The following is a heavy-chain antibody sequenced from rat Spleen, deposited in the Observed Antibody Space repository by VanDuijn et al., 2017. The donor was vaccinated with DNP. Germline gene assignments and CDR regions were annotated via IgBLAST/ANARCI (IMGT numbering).Heavy chain of an antibody. CDR1: GFTFSDYY. J-gene: IGHJ2*01. D-gene: IGHD1-11*01. Sequence: EVQLVESGGGLVQPGRSLKLSCAASGFTFSDYYMAWVRQAPKKGLECVASIGYEGSSTYYGNSVKGRFTISRDNTQSTLYLQMDSLRSEDTANYYCTTDFERGYWGQGVMVTVSS. V-gene: IGHV5-20*01. CDR3: TTDFERGY. CDR2: IGYEGSST.